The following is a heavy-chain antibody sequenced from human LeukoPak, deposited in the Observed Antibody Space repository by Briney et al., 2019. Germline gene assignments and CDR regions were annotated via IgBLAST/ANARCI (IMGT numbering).Heavy chain of an antibody. D-gene: IGHD2-2*01. J-gene: IGHJ4*02. Sequence: ASVKVSCKASGYTFSSHDINWVRQAPGQGLEWMGWISAYNGDTNYAQKFQGRVTMTTDTSTTTAYMDLKNVRSDDTAIYYCARMNCSSVSCSDSDSWGQGTLVTVSS. CDR2: ISAYNGDT. CDR3: ARMNCSSVSCSDSDS. CDR1: GYTFSSHD. V-gene: IGHV1-18*01.